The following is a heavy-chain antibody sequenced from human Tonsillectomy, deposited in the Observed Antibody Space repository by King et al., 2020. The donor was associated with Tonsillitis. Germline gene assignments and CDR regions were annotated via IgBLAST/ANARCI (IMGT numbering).Heavy chain of an antibody. CDR3: ARPVYSYGPYFDY. Sequence: QLQESGPGLVKPSETLSLTCTVSGGSISSTRYNWGWIRQPPGKGLEWIGSIYYSGSTYYNPSLKSRVTISVDTSKTQFSLKLSSVTAADTAVYYFARPVYSYGPYFDYWGQGTLVTVSS. V-gene: IGHV4-39*01. CDR1: GGSISSTRYN. D-gene: IGHD5-18*01. J-gene: IGHJ4*02. CDR2: IYYSGST.